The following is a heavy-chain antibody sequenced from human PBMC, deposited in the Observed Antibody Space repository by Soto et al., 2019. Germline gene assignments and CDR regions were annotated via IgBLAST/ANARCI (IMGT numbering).Heavy chain of an antibody. V-gene: IGHV5-51*01. CDR1: GYSFTSYW. D-gene: IGHD6-19*01. J-gene: IGHJ5*02. CDR2: IYPGDSDT. Sequence: PGESLKISCKGSGYSFTSYWIGWVRQMPGKGLEWMGIIYPGDSDTRYSPSFQGQVTISADKSISTAYLQWSSLKASDTAMYYCAICGYSSGWPNWFHPWGQGTLVTVSS. CDR3: AICGYSSGWPNWFHP.